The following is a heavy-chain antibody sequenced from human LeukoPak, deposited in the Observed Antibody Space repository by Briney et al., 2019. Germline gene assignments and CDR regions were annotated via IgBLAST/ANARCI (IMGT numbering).Heavy chain of an antibody. CDR2: IYYTGST. J-gene: IGHJ2*01. CDR1: GGSIRSYY. Sequence: SETLSLTCTASGGSIRSYYWSWIRQPPGKGLEWIGYIYYTGSTNYNPSLKSRVTMSVDTSKNQFSLKLSSVTVADTAVYYCARVTTDYGDANYSDLWGRGTLVTVSS. D-gene: IGHD4-17*01. V-gene: IGHV4-59*01. CDR3: ARVTTDYGDANYSDL.